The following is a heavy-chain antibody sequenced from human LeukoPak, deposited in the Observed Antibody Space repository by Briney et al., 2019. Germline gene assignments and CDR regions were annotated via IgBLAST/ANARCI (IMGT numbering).Heavy chain of an antibody. CDR3: ARDDMLVDYYYYGMDV. J-gene: IGHJ6*02. D-gene: IGHD2-15*01. CDR2: INPSGGST. Sequence: ASVKVSCKASGCTFTSYYMHWVRQAPGQGLEWMGIINPSGGSTSYAQKFQGRVTMTRDTSTSTVYMELSSLRSEDTAVYYCARDDMLVDYYYYGMDVWGQGTTVTVSS. CDR1: GCTFTSYY. V-gene: IGHV1-46*01.